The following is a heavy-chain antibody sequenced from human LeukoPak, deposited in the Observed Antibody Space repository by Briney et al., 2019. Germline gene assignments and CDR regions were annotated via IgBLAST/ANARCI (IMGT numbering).Heavy chain of an antibody. V-gene: IGHV3-23*01. Sequence: GRSLRLSCAASGFTFSSYAMSWVRQAPGKGLEWVSAISGSGGSTYYADSVKGRFTISRDNSKNTLYLQMNSLRAEDTAVYYCAKRTAYDFWSGYSPADYWGQGTLVTVSS. J-gene: IGHJ4*02. CDR2: ISGSGGST. CDR3: AKRTAYDFWSGYSPADY. CDR1: GFTFSSYA. D-gene: IGHD3-3*01.